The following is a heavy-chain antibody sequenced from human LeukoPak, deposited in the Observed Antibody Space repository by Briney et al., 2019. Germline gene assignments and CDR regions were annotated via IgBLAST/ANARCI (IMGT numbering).Heavy chain of an antibody. CDR1: GYSVTNYA. D-gene: IGHD4-17*01. Sequence: ASVKVSCKASGYSVTNYAMNWVRQAPGQGLEWMGWIHPSTGNPTYAQGFTGRFVFSLDTSVSTTYLQISSLKAEDTAVYYCARVRGRYGDYGNYMDVWGKGTTVTVSS. J-gene: IGHJ6*03. CDR2: IHPSTGNP. CDR3: ARVRGRYGDYGNYMDV. V-gene: IGHV7-4-1*02.